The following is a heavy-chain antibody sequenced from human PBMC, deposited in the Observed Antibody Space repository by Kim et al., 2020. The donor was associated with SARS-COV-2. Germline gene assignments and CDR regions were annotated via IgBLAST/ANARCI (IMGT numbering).Heavy chain of an antibody. Sequence: KSRVTISVDTSKNQFSLKLSSVTAADTAVYYCARGLRVKSGGYYYYGMDVWGQGTTVTVSS. V-gene: IGHV4-34*01. CDR3: ARGLRVKSGGYYYYGMDV. J-gene: IGHJ6*02. D-gene: IGHD3-10*01.